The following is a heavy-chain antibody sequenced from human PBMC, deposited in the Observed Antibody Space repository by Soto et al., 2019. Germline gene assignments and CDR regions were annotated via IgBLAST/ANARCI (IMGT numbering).Heavy chain of an antibody. CDR2: ITYDGSNK. CDR1: GFNFDNYG. CDR3: ARVGNSGSFGP. J-gene: IGHJ5*02. V-gene: IGHV3-30*03. Sequence: GGSLRLSCQASGFNFDNYGMHWVRQAPGKGLEWVAVITYDGSNKYYADSVKGRFTISRDNSKNTLSLHLNTLKPEDTAVYYCARVGNSGSFGPWGQGTLVTVSS. D-gene: IGHD4-4*01.